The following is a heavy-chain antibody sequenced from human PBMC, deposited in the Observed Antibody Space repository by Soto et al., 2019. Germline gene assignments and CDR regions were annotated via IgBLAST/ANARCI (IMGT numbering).Heavy chain of an antibody. CDR3: AHSVETTTIRAFDY. J-gene: IGHJ4*02. CDR1: GYSLTTSGVA. CDR2: IYWDDDK. Sequence: QITLKESGPTLMKPTETLTLTCTFSGYSLTTSGVAVGWIRQPPGKALEWLALIYWDDDKRYSPPLSPRLTIKKHTSKNQVVLTMSNMDPMDTATYFCAHSVETTTIRAFDYWGQGILVTVSS. V-gene: IGHV2-5*02. D-gene: IGHD4-4*01.